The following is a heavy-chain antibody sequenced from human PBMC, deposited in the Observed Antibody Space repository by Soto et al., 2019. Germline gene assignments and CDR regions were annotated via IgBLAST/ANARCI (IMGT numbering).Heavy chain of an antibody. V-gene: IGHV4-59*01. J-gene: IGHJ5*02. CDR2: IYYSGST. Sequence: PSETLSLTCTVSGGSISSYYWSWIRQPPGKGLEWIGYIYYSGSTNYNPSLKSRVTISVDTSKNQFSLKLSSVTAADTAVYHCARAETYYYDSSGYWFDPWGQGTLVTVS. D-gene: IGHD3-22*01. CDR1: GGSISSYY. CDR3: ARAETYYYDSSGYWFDP.